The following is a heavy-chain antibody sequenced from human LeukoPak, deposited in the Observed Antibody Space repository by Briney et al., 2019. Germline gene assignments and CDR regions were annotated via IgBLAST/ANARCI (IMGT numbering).Heavy chain of an antibody. V-gene: IGHV4-38-2*02. CDR3: ARVYLSGYYWFDP. D-gene: IGHD5-12*01. Sequence: SETLSLTCTASGYSISSGSTWGGLRKPPGRGRGGFGIIYNGGSRYYNPSVKGRVTISVDTSKIQFTLKLSSVAAADTAVYYCARVYLSGYYWFDPWGQGTLVTVSS. J-gene: IGHJ5*02. CDR1: GYSISSGST. CDR2: IYNGGSR.